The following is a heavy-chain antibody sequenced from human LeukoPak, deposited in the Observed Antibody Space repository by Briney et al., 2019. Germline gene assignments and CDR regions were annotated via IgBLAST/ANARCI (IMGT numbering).Heavy chain of an antibody. CDR2: IYYSGST. D-gene: IGHD3-10*01. V-gene: IGHV4-61*05. CDR3: ARSRYGSGSYYVNWFDP. Sequence: PSETLSLTCTVSGGSISSSSYYWGWIRQPPGKGLEWIGYIYYSGSTNYNPSLKSRVTISVDTSKNQFSLKLSSVTAADTAVYYCARSRYGSGSYYVNWFDPWGQGTLVTVSS. J-gene: IGHJ5*02. CDR1: GGSISSSSYY.